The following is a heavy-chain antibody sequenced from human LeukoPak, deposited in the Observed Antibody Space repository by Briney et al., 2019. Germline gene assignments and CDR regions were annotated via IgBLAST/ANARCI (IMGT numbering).Heavy chain of an antibody. V-gene: IGHV4-59*01. CDR3: ARDRGYSYGPNYYYYYGMDV. Sequence: SETLSPACTVSGGSISSYYWSWIRQPPGRGLEWIGYIYYSGSANYNPSLKSRVTISVDTSKNQFSLKLSSVTAADTAVYYCARDRGYSYGPNYYYYYGMDVWGQGTTVTVSS. CDR1: GGSISSYY. J-gene: IGHJ6*02. D-gene: IGHD5-18*01. CDR2: IYYSGSA.